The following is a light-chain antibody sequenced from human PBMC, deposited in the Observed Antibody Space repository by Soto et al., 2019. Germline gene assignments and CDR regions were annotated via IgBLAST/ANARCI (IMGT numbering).Light chain of an antibody. CDR2: GES. J-gene: IGKJ4*01. CDR1: QSVGIH. CDR3: QQYNNWPLT. V-gene: IGKV3D-15*01. Sequence: EIVMTQSPDTLSVSPGEGATLSCRASQSVGIHLAWYQQKPGQAPRLLIYGESTRATGIPATFSGSGSGTEFTLTSSSLQSEDSAVYYCQQYNNWPLTFGGGTKVEI.